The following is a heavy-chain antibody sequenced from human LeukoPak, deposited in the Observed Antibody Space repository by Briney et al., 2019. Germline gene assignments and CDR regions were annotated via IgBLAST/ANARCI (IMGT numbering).Heavy chain of an antibody. CDR2: IYCSGST. V-gene: IGHV4-39*01. CDR3: ARWTYNWNYNHYYYYMDV. CDR1: GGSISSSSYY. Sequence: SETLSLTCAVSGGSISSSSYYWGWIRQPPGKGLEWIGSIYCSGSTHYNPSLKSRVTISVDTSKNQFSLKLSSVTAADTAVYYCARWTYNWNYNHYYYYMDVWGKGTTVTVSS. D-gene: IGHD1-7*01. J-gene: IGHJ6*03.